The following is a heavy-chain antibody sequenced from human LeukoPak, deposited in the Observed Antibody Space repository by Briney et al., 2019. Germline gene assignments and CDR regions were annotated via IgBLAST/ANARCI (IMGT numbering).Heavy chain of an antibody. D-gene: IGHD6-6*01. CDR2: ISYNGRNK. V-gene: IGHV3-30*01. CDR1: GFTFNSYA. J-gene: IGHJ3*02. Sequence: PGGSLRLSCAASGFTFNSYAMHWVRQAPGKGLEWVAVISYNGRNKVFADSVKGRVTLSRDNSRNTLSLEVNNLRPEDTAVYYCARGDHVSGRQPSHIWGQGTLVTVSS. CDR3: ARGDHVSGRQPSHI.